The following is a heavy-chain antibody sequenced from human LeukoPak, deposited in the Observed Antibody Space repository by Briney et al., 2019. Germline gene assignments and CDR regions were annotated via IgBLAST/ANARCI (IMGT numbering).Heavy chain of an antibody. J-gene: IGHJ4*02. D-gene: IGHD3-9*01. CDR1: GFTFSSYS. CDR2: ISSSSSYI. V-gene: IGHV3-21*01. CDR3: ARGGSRYFDWPLHFDY. Sequence: GGSLRLSCAASGFTFSSYSMNWVRQAPGKGLEWVSFISSSSSYIYYADSAKGRFTISRDNAKNSLYLQMNSLRAEDTAVYYCARGGSRYFDWPLHFDYWGQGTLVTVSS.